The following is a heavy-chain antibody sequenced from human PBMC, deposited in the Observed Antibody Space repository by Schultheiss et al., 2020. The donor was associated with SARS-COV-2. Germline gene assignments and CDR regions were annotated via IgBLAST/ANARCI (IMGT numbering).Heavy chain of an antibody. D-gene: IGHD6-6*01. J-gene: IGHJ4*02. CDR2: IYTSGST. Sequence: SETLSLTCTVSGGSISSYYWSWIRQPAGKGLEWIGRIYTSGSTNYNPSLKSRVTMSVDTYKNQFSLKLSSVTAEDTAVYYCARVVFRHSSSDYWGQGTLVTVSS. CDR1: GGSISSYY. CDR3: ARVVFRHSSSDY. V-gene: IGHV4-4*07.